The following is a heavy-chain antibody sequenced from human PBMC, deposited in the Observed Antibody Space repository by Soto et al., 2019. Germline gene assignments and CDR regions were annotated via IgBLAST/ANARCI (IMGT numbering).Heavy chain of an antibody. CDR1: GFTFSSYG. CDR3: AKDLQPDAYVWGSYRYYGMDV. Sequence: VGSLRLSCAASGFTFSSYGMHWVRQAPGKGLEWVAVISYDGSNKYYADSVKGRFTISRDNSKNTLYLQMNSLRAEDTAVYYCAKDLQPDAYVWGSYRYYGMDVWGQGTTVTVSS. D-gene: IGHD3-16*02. J-gene: IGHJ6*02. CDR2: ISYDGSNK. V-gene: IGHV3-30*18.